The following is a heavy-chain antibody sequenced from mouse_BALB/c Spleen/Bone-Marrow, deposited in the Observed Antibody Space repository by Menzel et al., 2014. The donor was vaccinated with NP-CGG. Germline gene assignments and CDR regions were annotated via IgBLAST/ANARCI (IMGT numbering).Heavy chain of an antibody. D-gene: IGHD2-4*01. CDR3: ASVYDYGRGYAMDY. Sequence: QVQLQQPGAELVRPGSSVKISCKASGYAFSNYGMNWVKQRPGQGLEWIGQIYPGDGETNYNGEFEGRVTLTAEKSSSTAYMQVSSLTSEDSAVYFCASVYDYGRGYAMDYWGQGTSVTVSS. V-gene: IGHV1-80*01. CDR1: GYAFSNYG. CDR2: IYPGDGET. J-gene: IGHJ4*01.